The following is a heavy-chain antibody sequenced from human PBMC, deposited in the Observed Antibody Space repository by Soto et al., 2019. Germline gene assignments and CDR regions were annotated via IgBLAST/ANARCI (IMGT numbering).Heavy chain of an antibody. CDR3: ARGGHVVVVTAALDY. V-gene: IGHV1-46*01. Sequence: QVQLMQSGAEVKKPGASVKVSCKASGDTFTEYYIHWVRQAPGQGLEWMGTVNPSGGHTTYAQHSLGRVTMTRDTATSTLYMELTRLTSEDTAVYYCARGGHVVVVTAALDYWGQGTLVTVSS. J-gene: IGHJ4*02. CDR2: VNPSGGHT. CDR1: GDTFTEYY. D-gene: IGHD2-21*02.